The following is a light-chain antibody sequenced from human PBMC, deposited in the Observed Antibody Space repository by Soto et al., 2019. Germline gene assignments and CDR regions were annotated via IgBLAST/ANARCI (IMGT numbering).Light chain of an antibody. CDR1: QSISSW. J-gene: IGKJ1*01. Sequence: DIQITQSPSTLSASVGDGVTITCRASQSISSWLAWYQQKPGKAPKLLIYDASSLQSGVPSRFSGSGSGTEFTLTISSLQPDDFATYYCQQYNSYWGTFGQGTKVDIK. CDR2: DAS. CDR3: QQYNSYWGT. V-gene: IGKV1-5*01.